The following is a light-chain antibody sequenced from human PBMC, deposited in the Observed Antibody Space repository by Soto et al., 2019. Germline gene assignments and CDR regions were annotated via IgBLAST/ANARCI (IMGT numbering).Light chain of an antibody. Sequence: EVVMTQSPATLSVSPGERATLSCRASETVATNLAWYQQKPGQAPRLLISGASTRAAGISDRFRGSGSGTEFTLTISRLEPEDFAVYYCQQYGSSPQTFDQGTKVEIK. CDR2: GAS. CDR1: ETVATN. CDR3: QQYGSSPQT. V-gene: IGKV3-20*01. J-gene: IGKJ1*01.